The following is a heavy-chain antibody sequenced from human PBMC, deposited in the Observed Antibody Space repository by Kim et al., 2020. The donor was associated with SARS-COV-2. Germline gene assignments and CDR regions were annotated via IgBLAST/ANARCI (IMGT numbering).Heavy chain of an antibody. V-gene: IGHV4-31*03. J-gene: IGHJ5*02. CDR2: IYYSGST. CDR3: ARARRTDIVVVVAATGPWFDP. Sequence: SETLSLTCTVSGGSISSGGYYWSWIRQHPGKGLEWIGYIYYSGSTYYNPSLKSRVTISVDTSKNQFSLKLSSVTASDTAVYYCARARRTDIVVVVAATGPWFDPWGQGTLVTVSS. CDR1: GGSISSGGYY. D-gene: IGHD2-15*01.